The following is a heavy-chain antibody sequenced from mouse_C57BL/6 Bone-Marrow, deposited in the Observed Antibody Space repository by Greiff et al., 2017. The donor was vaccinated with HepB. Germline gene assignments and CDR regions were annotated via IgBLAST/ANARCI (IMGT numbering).Heavy chain of an antibody. CDR1: GYAFSSYW. CDR2: IYPGDGDT. V-gene: IGHV1-80*01. CDR3: ARRPYGNYVHYYAMDY. Sequence: QVQLQQSGAELVKPGASVKISCKASGYAFSSYWMNWVKQRPGKGLEWIGQIYPGDGDTNYNGKFKGKATLTADKSSSTAYMQLSSLTSEDSAVYFCARRPYGNYVHYYAMDYWGQGTSVTVSS. D-gene: IGHD2-1*01. J-gene: IGHJ4*01.